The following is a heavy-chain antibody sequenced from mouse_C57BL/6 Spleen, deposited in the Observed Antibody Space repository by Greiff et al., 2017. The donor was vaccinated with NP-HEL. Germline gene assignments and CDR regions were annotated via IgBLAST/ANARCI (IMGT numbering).Heavy chain of an antibody. CDR1: GYSITSGYY. CDR2: ISYDGSN. V-gene: IGHV3-6*01. J-gene: IGHJ3*01. Sequence: EVQLQESGPGLVKPSQSLSLTCSVTGYSITSGYYWNWIRQFPGNKLEWMGYISYDGSNNYNPSLKNRISITRDTSKNQFFLKLNSVTTEDTATYYCARGRDGYYLFAYWGQGTLVTVSA. CDR3: ARGRDGYYLFAY. D-gene: IGHD2-3*01.